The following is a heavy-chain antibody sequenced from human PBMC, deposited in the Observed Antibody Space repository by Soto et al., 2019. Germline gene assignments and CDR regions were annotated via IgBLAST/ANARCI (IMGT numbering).Heavy chain of an antibody. CDR3: AKVLLLTGFDY. J-gene: IGHJ4*02. V-gene: IGHV3-30*18. D-gene: IGHD1-20*01. CDR2: ISYDGSNK. Sequence: QVQLVESGGGVVQPGRSLRLSCAASGFTFSSYGMHWVRQAPGKGLEWVAVISYDGSNKNYADSVKGRFTISRDNSKNTLYLQMNSLRAEDTAVYYCAKVLLLTGFDYWGQGTLVTVSS. CDR1: GFTFSSYG.